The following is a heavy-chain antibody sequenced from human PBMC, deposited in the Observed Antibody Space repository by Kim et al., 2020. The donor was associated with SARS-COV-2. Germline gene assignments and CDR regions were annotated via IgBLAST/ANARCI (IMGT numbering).Heavy chain of an antibody. CDR2: VRDSGVRT. V-gene: IGHV3-23*01. Sequence: GGSLTLSCAASGFTFSRYAMSWARQAPGKGLEWVSTVRDSGVRTHYADSVKGRFTISRDNSTSTLFHQMNSLRAEDTAVYYCEASDYWGQGSLVTVSS. CDR1: GFTFSRYA. J-gene: IGHJ4*02. CDR3: EASDY.